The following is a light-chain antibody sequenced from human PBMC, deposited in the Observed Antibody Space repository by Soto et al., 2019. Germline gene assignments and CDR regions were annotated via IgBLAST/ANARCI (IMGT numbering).Light chain of an antibody. CDR1: SSDVGGYHY. J-gene: IGLJ2*01. Sequence: QSALTQPPSASGSPGQSVTISCTGTSSDVGGYHYVSWYQQHPGKAPKFLIFEVSRRPSGVPDRFSGSKSGNTASLTVSGLQVDDEAEDYRSSYAGSNNPVIFGGGTQLTVL. V-gene: IGLV2-8*01. CDR2: EVS. CDR3: SSYAGSNNPVI.